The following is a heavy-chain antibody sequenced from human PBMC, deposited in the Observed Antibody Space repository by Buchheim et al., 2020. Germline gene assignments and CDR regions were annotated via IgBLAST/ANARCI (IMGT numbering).Heavy chain of an antibody. CDR2: ISYDGSNK. V-gene: IGHV3-30*18. CDR3: AKDWAWMEAVAGKYFDH. J-gene: IGHJ4*02. D-gene: IGHD6-19*01. CDR1: GFTFSSYG. Sequence: QVQLVESGGGVVQPGRSLRLSCAASGFTFSSYGMHWVRQAPGKGLEWVAVISYDGSNKYYADSVKGRFTISRENAKNTVYLHMHSLTSDDTAVYYCAKDWAWMEAVAGKYFDHWGQGT.